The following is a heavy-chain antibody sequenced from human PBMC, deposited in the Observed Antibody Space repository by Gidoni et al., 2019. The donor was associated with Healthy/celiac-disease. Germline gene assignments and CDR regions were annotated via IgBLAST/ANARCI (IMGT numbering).Heavy chain of an antibody. D-gene: IGHD5-12*01. CDR2: IIPILGIA. CDR1: GGTFSSYA. CDR3: ASEINVALPSSWFDP. J-gene: IGHJ5*02. V-gene: IGHV1-69*04. Sequence: QVQLVQSGAEVKKPGSSVKVACKASGGTFSSYAISWVRQAPGQGREWMGRIIPILGIANYAQKFQGRVTITADKSTSTAYMELSRLRSEDTAVYYCASEINVALPSSWFDPWGQGTLVTVSS.